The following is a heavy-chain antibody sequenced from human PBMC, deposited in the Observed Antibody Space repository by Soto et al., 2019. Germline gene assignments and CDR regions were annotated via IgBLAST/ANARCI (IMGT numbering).Heavy chain of an antibody. D-gene: IGHD6-13*01. CDR1: VFPFSSYG. CDR2: ISYDGSNK. CDR3: AKDRAQQLDY. Sequence: AGSLGPSYRACVFPFSSYGMQWVRQAPGKGLEWVAVISYDGSNKYYADSVKGRFTISRDNSKNTLYLQMNSLRAEDTAVYYCAKDRAQQLDYWGQGTLVTVSS. V-gene: IGHV3-30*18. J-gene: IGHJ4*02.